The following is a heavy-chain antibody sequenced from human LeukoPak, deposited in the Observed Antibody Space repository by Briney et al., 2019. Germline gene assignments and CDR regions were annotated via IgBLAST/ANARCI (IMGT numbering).Heavy chain of an antibody. J-gene: IGHJ5*02. D-gene: IGHD3-10*01. CDR2: INPSSGDT. V-gene: IGHV1-2*06. CDR3: ARWFGELLGNWFDP. CDR1: GYTFTAHY. Sequence: GASVKVSCKASGYTFTAHYMHWVRQAPGQGLEWMGRINPSSGDTEYVQRFQGRVTLTRDTSSSTANMELRRLRSDDTAVYYCARWFGELLGNWFDPWGQGTLVTVSS.